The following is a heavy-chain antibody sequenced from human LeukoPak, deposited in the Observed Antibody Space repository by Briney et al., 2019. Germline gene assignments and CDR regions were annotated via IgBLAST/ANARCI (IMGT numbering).Heavy chain of an antibody. J-gene: IGHJ4*02. D-gene: IGHD3-22*01. Sequence: ASVKVSCKASGYTFTGYYMHWVRQAPGQGLEWMGWINPNSGGTNYAQKFQGRVTMTRDTSISTAYMELSRLRFDDTAVYYCARDYYDSSGYILFDYWGQGTLVTVSS. CDR3: ARDYYDSSGYILFDY. CDR1: GYTFTGYY. V-gene: IGHV1-2*02. CDR2: INPNSGGT.